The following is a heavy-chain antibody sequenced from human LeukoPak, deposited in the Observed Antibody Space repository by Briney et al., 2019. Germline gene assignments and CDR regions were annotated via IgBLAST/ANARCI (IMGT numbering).Heavy chain of an antibody. CDR3: ARTQGDRRYSYGYPTFDY. Sequence: GRSLRLSCAASGFTFSSYAMSWVREDPGKGLEWVSDISGSGGSTFYADSVKGRFTISRDNSTNTLYLQTNSLTPEDTAVYYCARTQGDRRYSYGYPTFDYWGQRTLVTASP. D-gene: IGHD5-18*01. CDR2: ISGSGGST. J-gene: IGHJ4*02. V-gene: IGHV3-23*01. CDR1: GFTFSSYA.